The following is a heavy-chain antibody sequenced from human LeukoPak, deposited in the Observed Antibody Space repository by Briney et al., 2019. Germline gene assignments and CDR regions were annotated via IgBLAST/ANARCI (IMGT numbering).Heavy chain of an antibody. J-gene: IGHJ6*02. D-gene: IGHD3-16*01. CDR2: INHNGNVN. Sequence: GGSLRLSCAASGFTFSSYWMNWARQAPGKGLEWVASINHNGNVNYYVDSVKGRFTISRDNAKNSLHLQMSNLRAEDTAVYFCARGGGLDVRGQGATVTVSS. V-gene: IGHV3-7*03. CDR3: ARGGGLDV. CDR1: GFTFSSYW.